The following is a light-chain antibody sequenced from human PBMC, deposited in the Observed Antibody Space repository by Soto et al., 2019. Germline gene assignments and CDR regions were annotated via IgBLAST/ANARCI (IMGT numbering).Light chain of an antibody. Sequence: DIQLTQSPSFLSVSVGDRVTITCRASQGISGRLTWYQQKPGKAPNVLIYDASTLQSGVPSRFSGSGSGTEFTLTISSLQPEDFASYYCLQHNIYPHTFGQGTKLEIK. V-gene: IGKV1-9*01. J-gene: IGKJ2*01. CDR3: LQHNIYPHT. CDR2: DAS. CDR1: QGISGR.